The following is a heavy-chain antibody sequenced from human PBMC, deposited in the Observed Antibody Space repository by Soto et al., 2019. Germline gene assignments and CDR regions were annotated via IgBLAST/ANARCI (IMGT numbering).Heavy chain of an antibody. CDR2: INPSGGGT. Sequence: GASVKVSCKASGYTFTSYYMHWVRQAPGQGLEWMGIINPSGGGTSYAQKFQGRVTMTRDTSTSTVYLELSSLRSEDTAVYYCAREGYYDTSGYRAFDIWGQGTMVTVSS. CDR1: GYTFTSYY. V-gene: IGHV1-46*01. CDR3: AREGYYDTSGYRAFDI. J-gene: IGHJ3*02. D-gene: IGHD3-22*01.